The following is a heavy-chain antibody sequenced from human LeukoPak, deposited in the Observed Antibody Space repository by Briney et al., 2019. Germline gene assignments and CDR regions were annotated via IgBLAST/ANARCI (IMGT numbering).Heavy chain of an antibody. J-gene: IGHJ4*02. D-gene: IGHD2/OR15-2a*01. Sequence: PSETLSLTCTVSGGSISSSRYYWGWIRQPPGKGLEWIGSIYYSGRPYYNPSLKSRVTISVDTSNNQFSLKLSSVTAADTAVYYCARMAVYGYYFDYWGQGTLVTVSS. CDR1: GGSISSSRYY. V-gene: IGHV4-39*01. CDR2: IYYSGRP. CDR3: ARMAVYGYYFDY.